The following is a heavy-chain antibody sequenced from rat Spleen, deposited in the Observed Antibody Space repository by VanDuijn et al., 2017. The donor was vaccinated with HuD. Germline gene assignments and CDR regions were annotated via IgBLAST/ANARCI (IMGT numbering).Heavy chain of an antibody. Sequence: EVQLVESGGGLVQPGRSLKLSCAASGFIFSDFYLAWVRQAPTKGLEWVASILRTGENTYYSDSVKGRFTISRDNAKSTLYLQMNRLRSEDSATYYCTGGGIPWYLDFWGPGTMVTVSS. J-gene: IGHJ1*01. V-gene: IGHV5-25*01. CDR3: TGGGIPWYLDF. CDR1: GFIFSDFY. D-gene: IGHD2-2*01. CDR2: ILRTGENT.